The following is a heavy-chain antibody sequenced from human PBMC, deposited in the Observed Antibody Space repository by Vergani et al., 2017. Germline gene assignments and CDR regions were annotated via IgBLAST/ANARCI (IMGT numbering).Heavy chain of an antibody. V-gene: IGHV4-38-2*01. CDR1: AYSISSTYY. D-gene: IGHD4-17*01. CDR2: IYHTGSA. Sequence: QVQLQESGPGLVKPSETLSLTCAVSAYSISSTYYWGWLRQPPGKGLEWIGNIYHTGSAYYNPSLKSRVTISVDTSKNQFSLKLSSVTAADTAVYYCARHRGDYDRGGMDVWGQGTTVTVSS. CDR3: ARHRGDYDRGGMDV. J-gene: IGHJ6*02.